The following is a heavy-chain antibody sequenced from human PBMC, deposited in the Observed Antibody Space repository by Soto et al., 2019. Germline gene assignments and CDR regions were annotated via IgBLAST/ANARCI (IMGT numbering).Heavy chain of an antibody. J-gene: IGHJ4*02. CDR3: ARDSGTIAGYYFDY. V-gene: IGHV1-3*01. CDR2: INAGNGNT. CDR1: GYTFTSYA. D-gene: IGHD1-7*01. Sequence: ASVKVSCKASGYTFTSYAMHWVRQAPGQRLEWMGWINAGNGNTKYSQKFQGRVTITRDTSASTAYMELSSLRSEDTAVYYCARDSGTIAGYYFDYWGQGTLVTVSS.